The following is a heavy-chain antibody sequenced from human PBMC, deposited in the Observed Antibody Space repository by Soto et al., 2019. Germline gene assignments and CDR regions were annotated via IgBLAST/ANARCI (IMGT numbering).Heavy chain of an antibody. CDR1: GYTITSYG. D-gene: IGHD3-16*01. CDR3: ARVKGYDYIWGSP. CDR2: ISAYNGNT. V-gene: IGHV1-18*01. Sequence: ASVKLSCKASGYTITSYGISRVRQTPGQGLEWMGWISAYNGNTNYAQKLQGRVTMTTDTSTSTAYMELRSLRSDDTAVYYCARVKGYDYIWGSPWGQGTLVTVSS. J-gene: IGHJ5*02.